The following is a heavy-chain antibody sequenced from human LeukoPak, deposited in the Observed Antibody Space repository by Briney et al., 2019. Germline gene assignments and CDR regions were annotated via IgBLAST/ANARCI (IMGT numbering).Heavy chain of an antibody. CDR2: IYHSGST. Sequence: SQTLSLTCAVSGGSISSGGSSWSWIRQPPGKGLEWIGYIYHSGSTYYNPSLKSRVTISVDRSKNQFSLKLSSVTAADTAVYYCARGKIRGYSYGHFDYWGQGTLVTVSS. J-gene: IGHJ4*02. CDR3: ARGKIRGYSYGHFDY. CDR1: GGSISSGGSS. V-gene: IGHV4-30-2*01. D-gene: IGHD5-18*01.